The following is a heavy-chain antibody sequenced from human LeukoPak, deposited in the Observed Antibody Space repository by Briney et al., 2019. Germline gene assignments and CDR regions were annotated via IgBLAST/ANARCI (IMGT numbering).Heavy chain of an antibody. CDR2: IIPIFGTA. V-gene: IGHV1-69*05. CDR1: GGTFSSYA. D-gene: IGHD3-22*01. Sequence: SVKVSCKASGGTFSSYAISWVRQAPGQGLEWMGRIIPIFGTANYAQKFQGRVTITTDESTSTAYMELSSLRSEDTAVYYCERASYYYDSSGYRRYNWFDPWGQGTLVTVSS. CDR3: ERASYYYDSSGYRRYNWFDP. J-gene: IGHJ5*02.